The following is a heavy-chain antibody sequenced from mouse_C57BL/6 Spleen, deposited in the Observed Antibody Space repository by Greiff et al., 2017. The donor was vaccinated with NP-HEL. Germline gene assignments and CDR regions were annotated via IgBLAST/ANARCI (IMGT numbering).Heavy chain of an antibody. CDR2: INPYNGGT. J-gene: IGHJ4*01. Sequence: VQLQQSGPVLVKPGASVKMSCKASGYTFTDYYMNWVKQSHGKSLEWIGVINPYNGGTSYNQKFKGKATLTVDKSSSTAYMELNSLTSEDSAVYYCARPRTAGLYAMDYWGQGTSVTVSS. CDR1: GYTFTDYY. CDR3: ARPRTAGLYAMDY. D-gene: IGHD1-2*01. V-gene: IGHV1-19*01.